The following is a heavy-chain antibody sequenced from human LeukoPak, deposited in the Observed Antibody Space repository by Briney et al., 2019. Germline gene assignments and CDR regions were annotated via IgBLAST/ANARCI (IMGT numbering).Heavy chain of an antibody. V-gene: IGHV4-34*01. J-gene: IGHJ4*02. CDR2: INYSGST. CDR1: GGSFSGYY. Sequence: SETLSLTCAVYGGSFSGYYWSWIRQPPGKGLEWIGEINYSGSTNYNPSLKSRVTISVDTSKNQFSLKLSSVTAADTAVYYCARGRWGSSGSTSGGPLRYWGQGTLVTVSS. D-gene: IGHD6-19*01. CDR3: ARGRWGSSGSTSGGPLRY.